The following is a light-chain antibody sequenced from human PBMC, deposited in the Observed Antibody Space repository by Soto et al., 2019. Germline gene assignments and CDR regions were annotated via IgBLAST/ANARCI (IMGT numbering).Light chain of an antibody. CDR2: QDI. Sequence: SYELTQPHSVSVSPGQTASITCSGDKLGNKYACWYQQKPGQSPVLVIYQDIKRPSGIPERFSGSNSGNTATLTISGTQAMDEADYYCQAWDSRTVVFGGGTKLTVL. CDR1: KLGNKY. V-gene: IGLV3-1*01. CDR3: QAWDSRTVV. J-gene: IGLJ2*01.